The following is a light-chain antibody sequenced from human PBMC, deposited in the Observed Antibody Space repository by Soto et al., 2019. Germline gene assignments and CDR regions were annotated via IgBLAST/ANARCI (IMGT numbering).Light chain of an antibody. V-gene: IGKV3-20*01. CDR2: GAS. J-gene: IGKJ2*01. CDR1: QSVSSSY. CDR3: QQYGSSPR. Sequence: EIVLTQSPGTLSLSPGERATLSCRASQSVSSSYLAWYQQQPGQAPRLLIYGASSRATGIPDRFSGSGSGTDFPLTISRLDPEDFAVYYCQQYGSSPRFGQGTKLEIK.